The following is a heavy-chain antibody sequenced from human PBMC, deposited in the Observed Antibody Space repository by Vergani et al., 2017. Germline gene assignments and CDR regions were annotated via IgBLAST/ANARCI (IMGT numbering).Heavy chain of an antibody. V-gene: IGHV3-7*01. CDR3: ARDGHYSVLSGYYIGGGFDI. CDR2: IKQDGSEK. CDR1: GITFWKFG. Sequence: EVDLVESGGGLAQPGGSLRLSCEASGITFWKFGMHWVRQGPGKGLEWVANIKQDGSEKYYVDSVKGRFTISRDNAKNSLFLQMNSLRAEDTARYYCARDGHYSVLSGYYIGGGFDIWGQGTMVTVSS. D-gene: IGHD3-3*01. J-gene: IGHJ3*02.